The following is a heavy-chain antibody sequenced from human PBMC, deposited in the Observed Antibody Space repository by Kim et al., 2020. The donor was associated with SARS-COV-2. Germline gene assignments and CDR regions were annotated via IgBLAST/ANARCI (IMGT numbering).Heavy chain of an antibody. D-gene: IGHD2-15*01. CDR1: GFTFSSYS. Sequence: GGSLRLSCAASGFTFSSYSMNWVRQAPGKGLEWVSSISSSSSYIYYADSVKGRFTISRDNAKNSLYLQMNSLRAEDTAVYYCARDGSVAVVLAATHYFDYWGQGTLVTVSS. J-gene: IGHJ4*02. CDR2: ISSSSSYI. V-gene: IGHV3-21*01. CDR3: ARDGSVAVVLAATHYFDY.